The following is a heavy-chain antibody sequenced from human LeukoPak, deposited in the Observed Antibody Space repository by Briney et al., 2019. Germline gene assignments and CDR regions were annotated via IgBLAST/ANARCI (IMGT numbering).Heavy chain of an antibody. J-gene: IGHJ4*02. CDR2: IKPNGRET. CDR3: ARDYN. V-gene: IGHV3-7*01. CDR1: GFTFSSYN. Sequence: GGSLRLSCAASGFTFSSYNMNWVRQAPGKGLEWVANIKPNGRETYYVDSVKGRFTISRDNAKSSLYLQMNSLRAEDTAVYYCARDYNLGQGTLVTVSS.